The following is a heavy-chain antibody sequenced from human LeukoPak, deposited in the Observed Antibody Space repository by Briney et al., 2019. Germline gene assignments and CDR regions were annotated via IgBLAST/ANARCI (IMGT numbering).Heavy chain of an antibody. CDR1: GGSISSSSYY. CDR2: ISYSGNT. CDR3: ASTDSSGYYLDY. V-gene: IGHV4-61*05. Sequence: SETLSLTCTVSGGSISSSSYYWGWIRQPPGKGLEWIGHISYSGNTNYNPSLKSRVTISVDTSKNQFSLKLSSVTAADTAVYYCASTDSSGYYLDYWGQGTLVTVSS. J-gene: IGHJ4*02. D-gene: IGHD3-22*01.